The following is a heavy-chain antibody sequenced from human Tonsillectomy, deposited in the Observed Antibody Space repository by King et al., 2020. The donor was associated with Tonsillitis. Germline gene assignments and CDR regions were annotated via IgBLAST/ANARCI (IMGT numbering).Heavy chain of an antibody. CDR3: ASDKVASYGMDV. Sequence: VQLVESGGGLVKPGGSLRLSCAASGFTFSSYSMNWVRQAPGKGLEWVSSISSSSSYIYYADSVRGRFTISRDNAKNSLYLQMNSLRAEDTAVYYCASDKVASYGMDVWGQGNTVTVSS. CDR1: GFTFSSYS. J-gene: IGHJ6*02. CDR2: ISSSSSYI. D-gene: IGHD2-15*01. V-gene: IGHV3-21*01.